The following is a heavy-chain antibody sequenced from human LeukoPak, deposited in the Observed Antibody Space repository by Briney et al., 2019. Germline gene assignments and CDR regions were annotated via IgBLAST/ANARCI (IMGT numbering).Heavy chain of an antibody. CDR2: GHYSGST. J-gene: IGHJ5*02. CDR1: GGSIRSSSSY. D-gene: IGHD5-18*01. CDR3: AREGGYSYGYSHYNWFDP. Sequence: RASETLSLTCTVSGGSIRSSSSYWGRIRQPPGKGLEWIGSGHYSGSTYYNPSLKSRVTISVDTSKNQFSLKLSSVTAADTAVYYCAREGGYSYGYSHYNWFDPWGQGTLVTVSS. V-gene: IGHV4-39*07.